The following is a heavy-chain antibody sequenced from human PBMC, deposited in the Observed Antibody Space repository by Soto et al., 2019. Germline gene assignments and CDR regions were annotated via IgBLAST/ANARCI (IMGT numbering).Heavy chain of an antibody. V-gene: IGHV3-23*01. CDR2: ISASGDNT. J-gene: IGHJ4*02. CDR3: VKLRLELLYLDS. Sequence: VGSLRLSCAASGFTFNRYGMSWVRQAPGKGLEWVSAISASGDNTYYADSVKGRFTISRDSSNNTLYLQMNSLRADDTALYYCVKLRLELLYLDSWGLGALVTVSS. D-gene: IGHD1-7*01. CDR1: GFTFNRYG.